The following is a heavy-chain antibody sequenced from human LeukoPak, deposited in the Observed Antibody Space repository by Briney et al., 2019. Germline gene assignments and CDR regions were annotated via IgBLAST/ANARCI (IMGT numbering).Heavy chain of an antibody. V-gene: IGHV3-7*01. CDR2: IKQDGSEK. CDR3: ARDRYNFDY. J-gene: IGHJ4*02. CDR1: GLTFSSYW. D-gene: IGHD1-20*01. Sequence: SGGSLRLSCAASGLTFSSYWMSWVRQAPGKGLEWVANIKQDGSEKYYVDSVKGRFTISRDNAKNSLYLQMNSLRAEDTAVYYCARDRYNFDYWGQGTLVTVSS.